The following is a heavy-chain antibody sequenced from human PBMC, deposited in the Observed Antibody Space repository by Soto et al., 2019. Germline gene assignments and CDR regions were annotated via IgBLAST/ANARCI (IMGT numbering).Heavy chain of an antibody. Sequence: ASVKVSCKASGYTFSNYGISWVRQAPGQGLEWMGWISAYNGNTNYAQKFQGRVTMTTDTSTSTAYMELRSLRSDDTAVYYCASRSGQLPYFFDYWGQGTLVTVSS. D-gene: IGHD6-6*01. CDR1: GYTFSNYG. CDR3: ASRSGQLPYFFDY. CDR2: ISAYNGNT. V-gene: IGHV1-18*01. J-gene: IGHJ4*02.